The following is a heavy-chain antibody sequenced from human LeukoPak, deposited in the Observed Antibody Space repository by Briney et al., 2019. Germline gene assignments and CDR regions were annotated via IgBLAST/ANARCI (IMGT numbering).Heavy chain of an antibody. CDR3: ARTSQYYYDSSGYYFFDY. D-gene: IGHD3-22*01. CDR1: GGSISSYY. CDR2: IYYSGST. Sequence: SSETLSLTCTVSGGSISSYYWSWIRQPPGKGLEWIGYIYYSGSTYYNPSLKSRVTISVDTSKNQFSLKLSSVTAADTAVYYCARTSQYYYDSSGYYFFDYWGQGTLVTVSS. V-gene: IGHV4-59*08. J-gene: IGHJ4*02.